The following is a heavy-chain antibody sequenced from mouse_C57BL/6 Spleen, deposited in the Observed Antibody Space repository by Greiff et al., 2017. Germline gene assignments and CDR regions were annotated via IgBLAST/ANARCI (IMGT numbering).Heavy chain of an antibody. V-gene: IGHV1-80*01. CDR3: GCNYEAMDY. Sequence: VQLQQPGAELVKPGASVKISCKASGYAFSSYWMNWVKQRPGKGLEWIGLIYPGDGDTTSNGKFKGKAPLTADKSSSTAYMQLSSLTSEDSAVYFCGCNYEAMDYWGQGTSVTVAS. CDR1: GYAFSSYW. CDR2: IYPGDGDT. D-gene: IGHD2-1*01. J-gene: IGHJ4*01.